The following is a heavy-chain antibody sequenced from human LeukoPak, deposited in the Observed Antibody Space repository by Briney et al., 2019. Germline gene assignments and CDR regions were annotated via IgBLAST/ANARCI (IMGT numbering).Heavy chain of an antibody. CDR1: GYSISSGYY. D-gene: IGHD3-22*01. V-gene: IGHV4-38-2*02. CDR2: IYHSEST. J-gene: IGHJ4*02. CDR3: ARGGYYSKISYFDY. Sequence: SETLSLTCTVSGYSISSGYYWGWIRPPPGKGLEWIGSIYHSESTYYNPSLKSRVTISVDTSKNQFSLKLSSVTAADTAVYYCARGGYYSKISYFDYWGQGTLVTVSS.